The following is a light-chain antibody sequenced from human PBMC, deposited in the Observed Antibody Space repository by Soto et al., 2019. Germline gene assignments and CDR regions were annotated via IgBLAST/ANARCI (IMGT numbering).Light chain of an antibody. CDR2: DAS. J-gene: IGKJ5*01. V-gene: IGKV1-33*01. Sequence: DIQMTQSPSSLSASVEDRVIITCRASQSISNHLNWYQQKLGKAPKLLIYDASNLERGVPSTFSGSGSGTYFTFTISILQPEYIATYYCQQFSQLITFGQGTRLEIK. CDR3: QQFSQLIT. CDR1: QSISNH.